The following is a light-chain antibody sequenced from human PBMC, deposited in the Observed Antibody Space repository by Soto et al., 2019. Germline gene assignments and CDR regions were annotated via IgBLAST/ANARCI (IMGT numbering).Light chain of an antibody. CDR2: DAS. CDR1: QSVSRY. CDR3: LQHNSYPRT. J-gene: IGKJ1*01. Sequence: EIVLTQSPGTLSLSPGERATLSCRASQSVSRYLAWYQQKPGQAPRLLIYDASYRATGIPARFSGSGSGTDFILTISSLEPEDFAIYYCLQHNSYPRTFGQGTKVEIK. V-gene: IGKV3-11*01.